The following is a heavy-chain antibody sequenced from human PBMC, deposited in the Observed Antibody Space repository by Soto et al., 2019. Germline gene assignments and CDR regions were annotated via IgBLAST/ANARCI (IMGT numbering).Heavy chain of an antibody. CDR3: AIFFGFGGMDV. CDR2: IYYSGST. D-gene: IGHD3-10*01. V-gene: IGHV4-31*03. Sequence: QVQLQESGPGLVKPSQTLSLTCTVSGGSISSGGYYWSWIRQHPGKGLEWIGYIYYSGSTSYNPSLTRRVTISVATSTNQFSLTLSSVPAADTAVYSCAIFFGFGGMDVWGQGTTVTVSS. CDR1: GGSISSGGYY. J-gene: IGHJ6*02.